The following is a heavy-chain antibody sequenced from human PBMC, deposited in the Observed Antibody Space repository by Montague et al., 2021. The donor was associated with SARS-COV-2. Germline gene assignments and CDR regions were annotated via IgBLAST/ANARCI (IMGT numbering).Heavy chain of an antibody. CDR1: GFTLSSYS. J-gene: IGHJ6*03. CDR3: ARDSGRYYDFWSGYYNSHYYYDMDV. V-gene: IGHV3-21*01. D-gene: IGHD3-3*01. CDR2: ISSSSSYI. Sequence: SLRLSCAASGFTLSSYSMNWVRQAPGKGLEWVSSISSSSSYIYYADSVKGRFTISRDNAKNSLYLQMNSLRAEDTAVYYCARDSGRYYDFWSGYYNSHYYYDMDVWGKGTTVTVSS.